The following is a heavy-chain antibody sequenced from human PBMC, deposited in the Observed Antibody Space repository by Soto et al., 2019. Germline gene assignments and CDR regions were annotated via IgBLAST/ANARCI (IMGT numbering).Heavy chain of an antibody. CDR1: GFTFSSYW. J-gene: IGHJ4*02. CDR2: IKQDGSEK. CDR3: AKLIGPTGGY. D-gene: IGHD4-17*01. V-gene: IGHV3-7*03. Sequence: EVQLVESGGGLVQPGGSLRLSCAASGFTFSSYWMSWVRQAPGKGLEWVANIKQDGSEKYYVDSVKGRFTISRDNSKDTLYLQMNTLRADDTAVYYCAKLIGPTGGYWGQGTLVTVSS.